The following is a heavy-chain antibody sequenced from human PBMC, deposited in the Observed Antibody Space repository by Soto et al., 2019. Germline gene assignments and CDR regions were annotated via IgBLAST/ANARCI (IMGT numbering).Heavy chain of an antibody. D-gene: IGHD7-27*01. Sequence: QVQLQQWGAGLLKPSETLSLTCAVYGRSFSGYYWTWSRQPPGKGLEWIGEINHSGSINYNPSLKSRVTISVDTSKNPFSLKLSSVTAAATAVYYCARGWGSGVFDYWGQGTLVTVSS. J-gene: IGHJ4*02. CDR3: ARGWGSGVFDY. CDR1: GRSFSGYY. V-gene: IGHV4-34*01. CDR2: INHSGSI.